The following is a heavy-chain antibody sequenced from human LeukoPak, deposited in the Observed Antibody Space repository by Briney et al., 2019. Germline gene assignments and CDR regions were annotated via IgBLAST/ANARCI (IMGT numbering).Heavy chain of an antibody. V-gene: IGHV4-34*01. J-gene: IGHJ4*02. D-gene: IGHD5-18*01. CDR3: ARGPDTAKQGY. CDR1: GASFSDYY. Sequence: SETLSLTCAVFGASFSDYYWNWIRQPPGKGLEWIGEIHPSGSTTYNPAFQGRVTMSVDTSKNQFSLRLNSVTAADTAVYYCARGPDTAKQGYWGQGTLVTVSS. CDR2: IHPSGST.